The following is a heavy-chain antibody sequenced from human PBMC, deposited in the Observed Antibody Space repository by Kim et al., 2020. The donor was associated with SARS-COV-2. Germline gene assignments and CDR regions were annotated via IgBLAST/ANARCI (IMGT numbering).Heavy chain of an antibody. D-gene: IGHD3-3*01. V-gene: IGHV3-11*06. J-gene: IGHJ6*02. CDR2: ISSSSSYT. CDR3: ARDYRLFGVSYGMDV. Sequence: GGSLRLSCAASGFTFSDYYMSWIRQAPGKGLEWVSYISSSSSYTNYADSVKGRFTISRDNAKNSLYLQMNSLRAEDTAVYYCARDYRLFGVSYGMDVWGQGTTVTVSS. CDR1: GFTFSDYY.